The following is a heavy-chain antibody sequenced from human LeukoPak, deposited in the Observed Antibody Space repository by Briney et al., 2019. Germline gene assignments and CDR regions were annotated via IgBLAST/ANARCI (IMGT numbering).Heavy chain of an antibody. J-gene: IGHJ5*02. D-gene: IGHD3-16*01. CDR2: ISSSSSYI. CDR1: GFTFSSYS. CDR3: EKEHMPADAFMSWFAP. Sequence: GGSLRLSCAASGFTFSSYSMNWVRQAPGKGLEWVSSISSSSSYIYYPDSVKGRFTISRDNAKNSLYLQINILRAEGTGGYKCEKEHMPADAFMSWFAPWGEGALVTASS. V-gene: IGHV3-21*01.